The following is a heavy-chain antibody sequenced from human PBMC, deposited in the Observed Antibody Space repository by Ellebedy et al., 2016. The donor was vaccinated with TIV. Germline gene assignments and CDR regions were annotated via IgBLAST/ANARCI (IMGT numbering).Heavy chain of an antibody. Sequence: GESLKISXAASGFAFGHYWMHWVRQAPGKGLVWVSSLSSDHKVAGYADSVKGRFTISRDNARNTLYLQMDSLRDEDTAVYYCARDSGSYPFDYWGLGALVTVSS. D-gene: IGHD3-16*02. J-gene: IGHJ4*02. CDR1: GFAFGHYW. CDR3: ARDSGSYPFDY. V-gene: IGHV3-74*01. CDR2: LSSDHKVA.